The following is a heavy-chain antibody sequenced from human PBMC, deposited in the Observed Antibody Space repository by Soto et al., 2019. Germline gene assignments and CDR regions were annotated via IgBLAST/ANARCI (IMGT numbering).Heavy chain of an antibody. Sequence: SETLSLTCTVSGASVSSPTYYWSWIRQPPGRGLEWIASVHNSGYTNHKPSLKSRVTTSVDTSRNQFSLELGSVTAADTAVYYCASFVCSFYGCHRSFYYYSGSVVGGQGITVTVSS. J-gene: IGHJ6*02. CDR3: ASFVCSFYGCHRSFYYYSGSVV. CDR1: GASVSSPTYY. D-gene: IGHD3-16*01. V-gene: IGHV4-61*01. CDR2: VHNSGYT.